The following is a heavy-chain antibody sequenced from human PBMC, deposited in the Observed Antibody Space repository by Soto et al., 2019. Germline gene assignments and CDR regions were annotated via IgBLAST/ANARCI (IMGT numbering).Heavy chain of an antibody. J-gene: IGHJ4*02. CDR1: GDSINSDNYY. Sequence: QLQLQESGPGLVKPSATLSLTCSVSGDSINSDNYYWGWIRQPPGKGLEWIGSIYYRGNTYYNPSLKARDTRSLDKSKSQFSLKLNSVTAANSAVYFCARLEGLATISYYFGYWGQGTLVTVSS. D-gene: IGHD3-9*01. V-gene: IGHV4-39*01. CDR3: ARLEGLATISYYFGY. CDR2: IYYRGNT.